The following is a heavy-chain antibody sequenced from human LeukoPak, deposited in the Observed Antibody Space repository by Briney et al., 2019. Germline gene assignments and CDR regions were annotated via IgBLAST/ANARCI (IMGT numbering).Heavy chain of an antibody. D-gene: IGHD6-6*01. V-gene: IGHV1-69*05. CDR3: ARESTSIAARAGWFDP. CDR1: GGTFSSHA. J-gene: IGHJ5*02. CDR2: IIPIFGTA. Sequence: GSSVKVSCKASGGTFSSHAISWVRQAPGQGLEWMGGIIPIFGTANYAQKFQGRVTITTDESTSTAYMELSSLRSEDTAVYYCARESTSIAARAGWFDPWGQGTLVTVSS.